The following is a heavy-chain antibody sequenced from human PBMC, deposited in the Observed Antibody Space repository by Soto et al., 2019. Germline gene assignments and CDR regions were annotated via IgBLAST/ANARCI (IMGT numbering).Heavy chain of an antibody. D-gene: IGHD3-22*01. CDR2: IIPIHGLT. V-gene: IGHV1-69*04. J-gene: IGHJ4*02. Sequence: SVKVSCKASGGTFSSFTFSWVRQAPGQGLEWMGRIIPIHGLTNFAQRFQGRVTITADESTSTAYMELSSLRSEDTAVHYCAREDSSGSYFDYWGQGTLVTVSS. CDR1: GGTFSSFT. CDR3: AREDSSGSYFDY.